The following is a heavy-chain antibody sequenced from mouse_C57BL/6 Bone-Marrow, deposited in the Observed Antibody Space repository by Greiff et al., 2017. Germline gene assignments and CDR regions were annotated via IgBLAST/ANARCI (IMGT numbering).Heavy chain of an antibody. V-gene: IGHV14-4*01. CDR1: GFNIKDDY. Sequence: EVQGVESGAELVRPGASVKLSCTASGFNIKDDYMHWVKQRPEQGLEWIGWIDPENGDTEYASKFQGKATITADTSSNTAYRQLSSLTSEDTAVYYCTITTVPHYWGQGTTLTVSS. J-gene: IGHJ2*01. CDR3: TITTVPHY. CDR2: IDPENGDT. D-gene: IGHD1-1*01.